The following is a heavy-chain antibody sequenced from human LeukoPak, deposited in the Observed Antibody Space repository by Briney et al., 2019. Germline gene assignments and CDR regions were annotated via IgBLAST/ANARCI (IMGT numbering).Heavy chain of an antibody. CDR1: GYTFSSYS. CDR3: ARDLPKAGYHPLDYMDV. CDR2: FSSSSTI. J-gene: IGHJ6*03. D-gene: IGHD3-9*01. V-gene: IGHV3-48*04. Sequence: GGPLRLSCGASGYTFSSYSVTWVPRARGKGVEWVSYFSSSSTIYYADSVKGRFTISRDNAKNTLYLQMDSQRAEDTAVYYCARDLPKAGYHPLDYMDVWGKGTTVTVSS.